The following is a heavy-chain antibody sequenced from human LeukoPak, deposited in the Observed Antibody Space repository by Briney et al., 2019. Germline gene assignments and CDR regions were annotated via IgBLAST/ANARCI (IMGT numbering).Heavy chain of an antibody. V-gene: IGHV3-23*01. CDR1: GFIFGNYY. Sequence: GGSPRLSCEASGFIFGNYYMSWVRQAPGKGLEWVAAINGTGSTTYHADSVKGRFTISRDNSKNTLYLQMNSLRSEDTATYYCCDGMDVRGQGTTVAVSS. J-gene: IGHJ6*02. CDR2: INGTGSTT. CDR3: CDGMDV.